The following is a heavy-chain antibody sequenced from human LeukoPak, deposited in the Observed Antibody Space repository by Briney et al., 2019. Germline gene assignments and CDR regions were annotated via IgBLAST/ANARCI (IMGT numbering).Heavy chain of an antibody. V-gene: IGHV4-61*08. D-gene: IGHD3-22*01. CDR3: ARAPDSSGYYPFDY. CDR2: IYYSGST. J-gene: IGHJ4*02. CDR1: GGSISSGDYY. Sequence: PSETLSLTCTVSGGSISSGDYYWSWIRQPPGKGLEWIGYIYYSGSTNYNPSLKSRVTISVDTSKNQFSLKLSSVTAADTAVYYCARAPDSSGYYPFDYWGQGTLVTVSS.